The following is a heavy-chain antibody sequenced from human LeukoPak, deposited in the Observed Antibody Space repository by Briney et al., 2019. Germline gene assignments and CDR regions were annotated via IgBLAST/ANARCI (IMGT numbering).Heavy chain of an antibody. V-gene: IGHV1-3*01. CDR1: GYSFTRYA. CDR2: INAGNGNT. D-gene: IGHD1-26*01. J-gene: IGHJ4*02. CDR3: ARARASGSSPLH. Sequence: ASVKVSCKAFGYSFTRYAMHWVRQAPGQRLEWMGWINAGNGNTKYSQKLQGRVTMTTDTSTSTAYMELRSLRSDDTAVYYCARARASGSSPLHWGQGTLVTVSS.